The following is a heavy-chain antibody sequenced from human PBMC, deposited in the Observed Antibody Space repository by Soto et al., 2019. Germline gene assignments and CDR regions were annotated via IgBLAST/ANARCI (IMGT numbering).Heavy chain of an antibody. Sequence: WSLRLPWAAAVITFRSYAKQWVRQAPGKGLEWVAVISYDGSNKYYAASVKGRFTISRDNSKNPLYLQMNSLRAEDTAVYYCAREGDGAAAGRDYYGMDVWGQGTTVTVSS. CDR3: AREGDGAAAGRDYYGMDV. CDR2: ISYDGSNK. V-gene: IGHV3-30-3*01. D-gene: IGHD6-13*01. CDR1: VITFRSYA. J-gene: IGHJ6*02.